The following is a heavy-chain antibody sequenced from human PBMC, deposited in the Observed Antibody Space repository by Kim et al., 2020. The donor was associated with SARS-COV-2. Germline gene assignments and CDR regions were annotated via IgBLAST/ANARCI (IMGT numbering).Heavy chain of an antibody. V-gene: IGHV3-30*18. CDR1: GFTFSSYG. Sequence: GGSLRLSCAASGFTFSSYGMHWVRQAPGKGLEWVAVMSYDGSNKYYADSVKGRFTISRDNSKNTLYLQMNSLRAEDTAVYYCAKAYDGYWGQGTLVTVSS. CDR2: MSYDGSNK. CDR3: AKAYDGY. J-gene: IGHJ4*02. D-gene: IGHD3-3*01.